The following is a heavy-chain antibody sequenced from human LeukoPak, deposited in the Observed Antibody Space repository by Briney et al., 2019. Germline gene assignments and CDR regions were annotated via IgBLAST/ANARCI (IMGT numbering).Heavy chain of an antibody. D-gene: IGHD3-3*01. CDR1: GYSFTSYW. J-gene: IGHJ5*02. CDR2: IYPGDSDT. Sequence: GESLKISCKGSGYSFTSYWIGWVRQMPGKGLEWMGIIYPGDSDTRYSPSFQGQVTISADKSISTAYLQWSSLKASDTAMYYCARQGFLEWLSQTRGGWFDPWGQGTLVTVSS. V-gene: IGHV5-51*01. CDR3: ARQGFLEWLSQTRGGWFDP.